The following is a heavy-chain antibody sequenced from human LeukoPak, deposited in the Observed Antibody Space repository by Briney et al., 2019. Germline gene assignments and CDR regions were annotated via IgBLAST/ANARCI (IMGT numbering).Heavy chain of an antibody. CDR1: GGTFSSYA. CDR2: IIPIFGTA. J-gene: IGHJ4*02. V-gene: IGHV1-69*05. CDR3: ARNPNLYDSSGYYYY. D-gene: IGHD3-22*01. Sequence: GASVKVSCKASGGTFSSYAISWVRQAPGQGLEWMGGIIPIFGTANYAQKFQGRVTITTDESTSTAYMELSSLRSEDTAVYYCARNPNLYDSSGYYYYWGQGTLVTVSS.